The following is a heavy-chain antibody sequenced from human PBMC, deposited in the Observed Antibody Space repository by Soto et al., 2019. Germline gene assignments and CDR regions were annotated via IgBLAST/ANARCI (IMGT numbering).Heavy chain of an antibody. J-gene: IGHJ4*02. V-gene: IGHV3-15*01. CDR2: IKSRTDGGTT. D-gene: IGHD3-10*01. Sequence: XGSLIVSCASSGITFTNAWMSLVLQAPGKGLEWVGHIKSRTDGGTTAYPTPVNGRFTISRDDSKNTLYLQMNSLKSEDTAVYYCTQHLRLWFGQLFNYCGRRTLVTVSS. CDR3: TQHLRLWFGQLFNY. CDR1: GITFTNAW.